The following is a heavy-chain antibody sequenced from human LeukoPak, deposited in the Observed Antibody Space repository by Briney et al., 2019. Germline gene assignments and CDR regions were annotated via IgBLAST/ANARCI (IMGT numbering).Heavy chain of an antibody. CDR3: ARGGLTSRPEFYFDY. D-gene: IGHD1-14*01. V-gene: IGHV4-59*01. Sequence: SETLSLTCTVSGGSISGYYWSWIRQPPGEALEWIGYLYFSGSTSYNPSLESRVTMSVDTSKNQLSLRLSSVTAADTAVYYCARGGLTSRPEFYFDYWGQGILVTVSS. CDR2: LYFSGST. CDR1: GGSISGYY. J-gene: IGHJ4*02.